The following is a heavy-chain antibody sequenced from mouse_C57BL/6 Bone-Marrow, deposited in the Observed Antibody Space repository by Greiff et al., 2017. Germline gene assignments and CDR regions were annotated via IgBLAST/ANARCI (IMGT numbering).Heavy chain of an antibody. V-gene: IGHV6-3*01. J-gene: IGHJ2*01. CDR2: IRLKSDNYAT. Sequence: DVMLVESGGGLVQPGGSMKLSCVASGFTFSNYWMNWVRQSPEKGLEWVAQIRLKSDNYATHYAESVKGRFTISRDDSKSSVYLQMNNLRAEDTGIYYCTVLGRYFDYWGQGTTLTVSS. CDR3: TVLGRYFDY. CDR1: GFTFSNYW. D-gene: IGHD4-1*01.